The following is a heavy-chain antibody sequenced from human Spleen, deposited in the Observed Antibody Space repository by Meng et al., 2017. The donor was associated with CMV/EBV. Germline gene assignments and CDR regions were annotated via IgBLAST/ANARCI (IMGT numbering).Heavy chain of an antibody. Sequence: GESLKISCAASGFTFNTYIMSWVRQAPGKGLEWVSSISSSSGYIYYADSVKGRFTISRDNAKNSLSLQMNSLRAEDTGAYYCAREDSSGYFDFWGQGTLVTVSS. CDR1: GFTFNTYI. D-gene: IGHD3-22*01. J-gene: IGHJ5*01. CDR2: ISSSSGYI. V-gene: IGHV3-21*01. CDR3: AREDSSGYFDF.